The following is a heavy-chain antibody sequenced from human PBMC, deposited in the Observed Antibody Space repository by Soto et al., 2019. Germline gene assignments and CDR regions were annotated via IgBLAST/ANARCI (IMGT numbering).Heavy chain of an antibody. V-gene: IGHV4-31*03. CDR2: IYYSGNT. D-gene: IGHD4-17*01. CDR3: ARVTPDNYGDFGFFDS. J-gene: IGHJ4*02. Sequence: QVQLRESGPGLVKSSQTLSLTCTVSGGSISSGGYYWSWIRQPPGKGLDWIGYIYYSGNTYYNPSLKSRVTISVDTSKNHVSLNLNTMTAADTAVYYCARVTPDNYGDFGFFDSWGQGALVTVSS. CDR1: GGSISSGGYY.